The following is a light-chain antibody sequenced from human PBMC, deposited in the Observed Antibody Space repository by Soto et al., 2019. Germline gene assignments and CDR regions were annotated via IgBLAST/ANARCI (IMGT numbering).Light chain of an antibody. V-gene: IGLV1-47*01. CDR3: AAWDDSLSGPNVV. CDR2: RNN. CDR1: SSNIGSNY. J-gene: IGLJ2*01. Sequence: QTVVTQPPSASGTPGQRVTISCSGSSSNIGSNYVYWYQQLPGTAPKLLIYRNNQRPSGVPDRFSGSKSGTSASLAISGLRSEDEADYYCAAWDDSLSGPNVVFGGGTQLTVL.